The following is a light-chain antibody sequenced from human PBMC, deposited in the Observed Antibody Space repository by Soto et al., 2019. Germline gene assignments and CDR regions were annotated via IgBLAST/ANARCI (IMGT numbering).Light chain of an antibody. V-gene: IGKV1-39*01. CDR2: AAS. Sequence: DIQMTQFPSSLSASVGDRVTITCRASQSISSYLNWYQQKPGKAPKVLIYAASSFQSGIPSRFSGSGSGTDFTLTISSLQPEDFATYYCQQSYSIPWTFGQGTKVEIK. CDR1: QSISSY. CDR3: QQSYSIPWT. J-gene: IGKJ1*01.